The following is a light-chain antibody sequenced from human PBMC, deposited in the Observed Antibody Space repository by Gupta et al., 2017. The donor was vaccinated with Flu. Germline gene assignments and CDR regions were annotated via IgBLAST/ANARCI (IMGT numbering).Light chain of an antibody. Sequence: DIQMTQSPSTLSASVGDRITITCRASESISRWLAWYQQKPGKAPKLLIYQASSREGGVPSRFSGSGSGTEFTLTSSRRQPDDFATYYCQEDNGHSLFGQGTKVEIK. V-gene: IGKV1-5*03. CDR2: QAS. J-gene: IGKJ1*01. CDR3: QEDNGHSL. CDR1: ESISRW.